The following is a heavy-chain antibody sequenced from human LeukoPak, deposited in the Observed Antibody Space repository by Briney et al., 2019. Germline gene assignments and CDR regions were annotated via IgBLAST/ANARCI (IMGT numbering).Heavy chain of an antibody. V-gene: IGHV4-59*01. J-gene: IGHJ6*02. Sequence: SETLSLACTVSGSSISSYYWSWIRQPPGKGLEWIGYIYYSGSTNYNPSLKSRVTMSVDTSKNQFSLKLSSVTAADTAVYYCARDRNYYDPGKGGMDVWGQGTTVTVSS. CDR2: IYYSGST. D-gene: IGHD3-22*01. CDR1: GSSISSYY. CDR3: ARDRNYYDPGKGGMDV.